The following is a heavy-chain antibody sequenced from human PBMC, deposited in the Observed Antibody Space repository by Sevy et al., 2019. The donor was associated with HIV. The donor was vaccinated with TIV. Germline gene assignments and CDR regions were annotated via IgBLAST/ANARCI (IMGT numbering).Heavy chain of an antibody. CDR3: ATTKDYYDSSGSPFDS. J-gene: IGHJ4*02. V-gene: IGHV1-24*01. CDR1: GYTLSELS. CDR2: FDPEDEET. D-gene: IGHD3-22*01. Sequence: ASVKVSCKVSGYTLSELSMHWVRLAPGKGLEWMGSFDPEDEETTYVQKFQGRVTMTEDTSTDTAYMELSSLRSEDTAVYYCATTKDYYDSSGSPFDSWGQGTLVTVSS.